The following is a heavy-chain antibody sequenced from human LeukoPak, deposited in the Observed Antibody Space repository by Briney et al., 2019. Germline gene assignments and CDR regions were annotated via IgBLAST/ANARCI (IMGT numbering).Heavy chain of an antibody. CDR1: GYSFTSYW. CDR2: IYPGDSGT. CDR3: ARPTRIAAAGPFDY. J-gene: IGHJ4*02. D-gene: IGHD6-13*01. Sequence: GESLKISCKGSGYSFTSYWIGWVRQVPGKGLEWMGIIYPGDSGTRYNPPFQGQVTISADKSISTAYLQWSSLKASDTAMYYCARPTRIAAAGPFDYWGQGSLVTVSS. V-gene: IGHV5-51*01.